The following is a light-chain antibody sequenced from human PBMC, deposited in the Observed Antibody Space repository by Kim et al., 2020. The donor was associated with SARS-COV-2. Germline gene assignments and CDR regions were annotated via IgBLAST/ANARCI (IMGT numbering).Light chain of an antibody. V-gene: IGKV3-20*01. Sequence: VLTQSPATLSLSPGETATLSCRASQSFSSNYLAWYQQRPGQAPRLLISGASDRATGVPDRFSGIGSGTDFTLTISRLEPEDFVVYFCQQFYILPWTFGRGTKVDIK. CDR2: GAS. J-gene: IGKJ1*01. CDR3: QQFYILPWT. CDR1: QSFSSNY.